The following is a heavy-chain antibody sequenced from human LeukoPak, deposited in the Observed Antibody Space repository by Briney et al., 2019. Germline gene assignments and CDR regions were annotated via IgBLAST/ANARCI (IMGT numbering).Heavy chain of an antibody. CDR1: GFTFSSYW. Sequence: GGSLRLSCAASGFTFSSYWMSWVRQAPGKGLEWVANINQDGSEKYYVDSVKGRFTISRDNSKNTLYLQMNSLRAEDTAVYYCAKSRDGYAFDYWGQGTLVTVSS. J-gene: IGHJ4*02. CDR2: INQDGSEK. V-gene: IGHV3-7*01. D-gene: IGHD5-24*01. CDR3: AKSRDGYAFDY.